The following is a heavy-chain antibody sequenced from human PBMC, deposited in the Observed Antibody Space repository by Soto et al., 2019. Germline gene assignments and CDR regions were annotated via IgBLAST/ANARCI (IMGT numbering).Heavy chain of an antibody. J-gene: IGHJ6*03. Sequence: EVQLVESGGGLVQPGGSLRLSCAASGFTVSSNYMSWVRQAPGKGLEWVSVIYSGGSTYYADSMKGRFTISRDNSKNTLYLQTNSLRAEDTAVYYCARDFKWWLRTYYYYYYMDVWGKGTTVTVPS. CDR2: IYSGGST. CDR3: ARDFKWWLRTYYYYYYMDV. V-gene: IGHV3-66*01. CDR1: GFTVSSNY. D-gene: IGHD5-12*01.